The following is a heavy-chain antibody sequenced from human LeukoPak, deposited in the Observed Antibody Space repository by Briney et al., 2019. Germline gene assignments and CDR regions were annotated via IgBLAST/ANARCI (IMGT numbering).Heavy chain of an antibody. Sequence: QPGGSLRLSCAVSGFTFSDHYMDWVRQAPGKGLEWVGRTRNKANSYTTEYAASVKGRFTISRGDSRNSLYLQMNSLKTEDTAVYYCVRNYYYSGRYYYDYWGQGTLVTVSS. CDR2: TRNKANSYTT. J-gene: IGHJ4*02. CDR1: GFTFSDHY. V-gene: IGHV3-72*01. CDR3: VRNYYYSGRYYYDY. D-gene: IGHD3-22*01.